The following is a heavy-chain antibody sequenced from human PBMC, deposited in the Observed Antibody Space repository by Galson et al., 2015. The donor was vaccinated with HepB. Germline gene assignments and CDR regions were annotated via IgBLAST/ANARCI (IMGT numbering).Heavy chain of an antibody. CDR1: GDSITSSHW. CDR3: ARGLRDYKLGRDYLDL. D-gene: IGHD4/OR15-4a*01. CDR2: IFHTGII. Sequence: SETLSLTCAVTGDSITSSHWWSWVRQPPGKGLEWIGEIFHTGIINYNPSLKGRGTVSVDKAKNQFSLKLKSVTAAVTAVYYCARGLRDYKLGRDYLDLWGQGTLVSVSS. V-gene: IGHV4-4*02. J-gene: IGHJ4*02.